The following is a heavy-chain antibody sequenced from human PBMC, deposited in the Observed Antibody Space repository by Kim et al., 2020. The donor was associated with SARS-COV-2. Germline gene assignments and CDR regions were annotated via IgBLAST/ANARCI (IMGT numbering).Heavy chain of an antibody. CDR3: ASTDIVVVPAAIPRKTYYYYGMDV. Sequence: ASVKVSCKASGYTFTSYDINWVRQATGQGLEWMGWMNPNSGNTGYAQKFQGRVTMTRNTSISTAYMELSSLRSEDTAVYYCASTDIVVVPAAIPRKTYYYYGMDVWGQGTTVTVSS. V-gene: IGHV1-8*01. D-gene: IGHD2-2*01. CDR1: GYTFTSYD. CDR2: MNPNSGNT. J-gene: IGHJ6*02.